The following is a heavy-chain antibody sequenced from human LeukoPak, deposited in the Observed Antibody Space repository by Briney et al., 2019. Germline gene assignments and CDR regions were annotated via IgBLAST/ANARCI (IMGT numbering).Heavy chain of an antibody. CDR3: ATGISSPHRRHYFDY. CDR2: ISAYNGNT. Sequence: ASVTVSCKASGYTFTSYGISWVRQAPGQGREWMGWISAYNGNTNYAQKLQGRVTMTTDTSTSTAYMELRSLRSDDTAVYYCATGISSPHRRHYFDYWGQGTLVTVSS. D-gene: IGHD1-14*01. V-gene: IGHV1-18*01. CDR1: GYTFTSYG. J-gene: IGHJ4*02.